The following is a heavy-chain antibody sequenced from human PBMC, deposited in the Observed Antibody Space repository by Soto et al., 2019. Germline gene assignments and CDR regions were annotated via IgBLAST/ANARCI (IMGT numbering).Heavy chain of an antibody. D-gene: IGHD3-3*01. CDR2: IIPIFGTA. CDR3: ARDRITIFGVVTEKNYYYYGMDV. Sequence: ASVKVSCKASGGTFSSYAISWVRQAPGQGLEWMGGIIPIFGTANYAQKFQGRVTITADESTSTAYMELSSLRSEDTAVYYCARDRITIFGVVTEKNYYYYGMDVWGQGTTVTVSS. V-gene: IGHV1-69*13. J-gene: IGHJ6*02. CDR1: GGTFSSYA.